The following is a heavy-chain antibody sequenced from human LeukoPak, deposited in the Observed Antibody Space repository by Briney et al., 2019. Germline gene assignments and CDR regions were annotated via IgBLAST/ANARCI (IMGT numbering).Heavy chain of an antibody. Sequence: GGSLRLFCAASGFTFSSYAMSWVRQAPGKGLEWVSAISGSGGSTYYADSVKGRFTISRDNSKNTLYLQMNSLRAEDTAVYYCAKDYYDSSGYYGDAFDIWGQGTMVTVSS. CDR2: ISGSGGST. CDR3: AKDYYDSSGYYGDAFDI. CDR1: GFTFSSYA. V-gene: IGHV3-23*01. J-gene: IGHJ3*02. D-gene: IGHD3-22*01.